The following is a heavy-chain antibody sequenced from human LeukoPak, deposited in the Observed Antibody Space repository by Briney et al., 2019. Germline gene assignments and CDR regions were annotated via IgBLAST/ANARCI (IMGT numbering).Heavy chain of an antibody. CDR1: GFTFSSYG. CDR2: IRYDGSNK. V-gene: IGHV3-30*02. CDR3: AKDAGVAPGAFDI. J-gene: IGHJ3*02. D-gene: IGHD7-27*01. Sequence: GGSLRLSCAASGFTFSSYGMHWVRQAPGKGLEWVAFIRYDGSNKYYADSVKGRFAISRDNSKNTLYLQMNSLRAEDTAVYYCAKDAGVAPGAFDIWGQGTMVTVSS.